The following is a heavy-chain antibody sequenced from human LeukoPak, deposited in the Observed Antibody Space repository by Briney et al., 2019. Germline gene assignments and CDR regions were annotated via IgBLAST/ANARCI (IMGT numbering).Heavy chain of an antibody. CDR1: GFTFSSYY. D-gene: IGHD2-15*01. J-gene: IGHJ4*02. V-gene: IGHV3-7*01. Sequence: GRSLRLSCAASGFTFSSYYMNWVRQAPGKGLEWVANIKQDGSEKYYVDSVKGRFTISRDNAKNSLYLQLNSLRAEDTAVYYCARGYYSAFDYWGQGTLVTVSS. CDR3: ARGYYSAFDY. CDR2: IKQDGSEK.